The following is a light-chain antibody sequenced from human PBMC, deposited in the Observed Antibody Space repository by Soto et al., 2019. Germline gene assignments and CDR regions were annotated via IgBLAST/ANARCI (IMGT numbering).Light chain of an antibody. CDR3: QQRTNLLPIP. CDR1: QSVSDY. Sequence: VLTQTPATLSLSPGERATLSCRASQSVSDYLAWYQQKPGQAPRLLIYDASNRATGIPARFSGSGSGTDFTLTISGLEPEDFAIYYCQQRTNLLPIPFCEGTSLEIK. CDR2: DAS. V-gene: IGKV3-11*01. J-gene: IGKJ5*01.